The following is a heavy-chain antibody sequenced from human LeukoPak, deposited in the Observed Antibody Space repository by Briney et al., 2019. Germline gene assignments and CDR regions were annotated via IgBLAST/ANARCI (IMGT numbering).Heavy chain of an antibody. D-gene: IGHD4-17*01. CDR1: GYTFVDYG. CDR3: ARRAGEYSHPYDY. CDR2: INSYNVNT. Sequence: ASVTVSCKASGYTFVDYGITWLRQAPGQGLEWMGWINSYNVNTYYAKSLQGRVNITTDSSTSTAYMELRSLRSDDTAIYYCARRAGEYSHPYDYWGQGTLVTVSS. J-gene: IGHJ4*02. V-gene: IGHV1-18*01.